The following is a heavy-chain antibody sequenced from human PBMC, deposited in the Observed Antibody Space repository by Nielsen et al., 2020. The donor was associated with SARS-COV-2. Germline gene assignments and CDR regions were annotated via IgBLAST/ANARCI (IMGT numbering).Heavy chain of an antibody. D-gene: IGHD5-18*01. J-gene: IGHJ4*02. CDR2: IKSKTDGGTT. CDR1: GFTFSDYY. CDR3: VRQLWRGGYFDY. Sequence: GGSLRLSCAASGFTFSDYYMSWVRQAPGKGLEWVGRIKSKTDGGTTDYAAPVKGRFTISRDDSKNTLYLQMNSLKTEDTAVYYCVRQLWRGGYFDYWGQGTLVTVSS. V-gene: IGHV3-15*01.